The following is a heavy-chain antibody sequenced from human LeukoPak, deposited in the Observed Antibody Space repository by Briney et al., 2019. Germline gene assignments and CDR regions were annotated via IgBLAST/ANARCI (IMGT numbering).Heavy chain of an antibody. CDR3: ARDQAGYYGSGSYYFDY. CDR2: INPNSGGT. D-gene: IGHD3-10*01. Sequence: ASVKVSCKAAGYTFTGYYMFWVRQAPGQGLEWMGRINPNSGGTNYAQKFQGRVTMTRDTSISTAYMELSRLRSDDTAVYYCARDQAGYYGSGSYYFDYWGQGTLVTVSS. J-gene: IGHJ4*02. V-gene: IGHV1-2*06. CDR1: GYTFTGYY.